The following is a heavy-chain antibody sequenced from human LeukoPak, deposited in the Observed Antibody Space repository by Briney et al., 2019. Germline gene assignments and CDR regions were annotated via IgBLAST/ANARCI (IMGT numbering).Heavy chain of an antibody. Sequence: GGSLRLSCAASGFTFSSYAMSWVRQAPGKGLEWVAFISPSADRTSNADSVEGRFTISRDNPRNTLYLQMNSLRDEDTAVYYCAIMHGYYDGSGYWVQWGQGTLVTVSS. CDR3: AIMHGYYDGSGYWVQ. V-gene: IGHV3-23*01. CDR1: GFTFSSYA. D-gene: IGHD3-22*01. CDR2: ISPSADRT. J-gene: IGHJ4*02.